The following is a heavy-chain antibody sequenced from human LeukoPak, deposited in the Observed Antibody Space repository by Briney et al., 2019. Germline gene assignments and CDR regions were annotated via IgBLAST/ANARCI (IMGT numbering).Heavy chain of an antibody. CDR2: IKYSGRT. CDR3: AGTWIPRSCSGGSCYAPFDY. Sequence: SETLSLTCTVSGGSISSYYWSWIRQPPGKGLEWIGYIKYSGRTNYNPSLKSRVTISVDTSKNQFSLKLSSVNAADTAVYYCAGTWIPRSCSGGSCYAPFDYWGQGTLVTVSS. CDR1: GGSISSYY. D-gene: IGHD2-15*01. V-gene: IGHV4-59*08. J-gene: IGHJ4*02.